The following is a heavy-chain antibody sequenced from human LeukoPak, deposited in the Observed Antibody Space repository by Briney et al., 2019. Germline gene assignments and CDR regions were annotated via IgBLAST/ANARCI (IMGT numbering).Heavy chain of an antibody. CDR2: INPNSGGT. V-gene: IGHV1-2*02. CDR3: ARTISSSWTLGMDV. CDR1: GYTFTGYY. Sequence: ASVKVSCKASGYTFTGYYMHWVRQAPGQWLEWMGWINPNSGGTNYAQKFQGRVTMTRDTSISTAYMELSRLRSDDTAVYYCARTISSSWTLGMDVWGQGTTVTVSS. J-gene: IGHJ6*02. D-gene: IGHD6-13*01.